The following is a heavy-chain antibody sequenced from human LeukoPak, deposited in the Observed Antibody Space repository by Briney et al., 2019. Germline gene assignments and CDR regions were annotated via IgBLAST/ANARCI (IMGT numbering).Heavy chain of an antibody. V-gene: IGHV4-61*09. CDR3: ARGPTEPFYYYYMDV. CDR1: GGSISSTSYD. J-gene: IGHJ6*03. D-gene: IGHD1-14*01. Sequence: SETLSLTCTVSGGSISSTSYDWYWIRQPAGKGLEWIGHIYTSGSTNYNPSLKSRVTISVDTSKNQFSLKLSSVTAADTAVYYCARGPTEPFYYYYMDVWGKGTTVTVSS. CDR2: IYTSGST.